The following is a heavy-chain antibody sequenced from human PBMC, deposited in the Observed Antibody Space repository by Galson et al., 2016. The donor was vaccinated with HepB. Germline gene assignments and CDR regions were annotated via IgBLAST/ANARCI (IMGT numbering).Heavy chain of an antibody. Sequence: SLRLSCAASGFYFSTYGMHWVRQAPGKGLEWLGVIWYDGGYKYYAESVKGRFTISRDNSKNTLNLHMDSLRAEDTAVYYCAKDQDSYGITYHYYMDLWGKGTTVTVTS. CDR1: GFYFSTYG. V-gene: IGHV3-33*06. CDR2: IWYDGGYK. J-gene: IGHJ6*03. D-gene: IGHD5-18*01. CDR3: AKDQDSYGITYHYYMDL.